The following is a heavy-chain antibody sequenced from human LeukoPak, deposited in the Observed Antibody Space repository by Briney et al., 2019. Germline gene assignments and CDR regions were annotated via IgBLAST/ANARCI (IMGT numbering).Heavy chain of an antibody. Sequence: SVKVSCKASGGTFSSYAISWVRQAPGQGLEWMGGIIPNFGTAHYAQKFQGRVTITADKSTSTAYMELSSLRSEDTGVYYCAREGEPGYCISTSCYGGYRNWFYPCGEGTLGTVSS. CDR1: GGTFSSYA. J-gene: IGHJ5*02. CDR2: IIPNFGTA. D-gene: IGHD2-2*03. V-gene: IGHV1-69*06. CDR3: AREGEPGYCISTSCYGGYRNWFYP.